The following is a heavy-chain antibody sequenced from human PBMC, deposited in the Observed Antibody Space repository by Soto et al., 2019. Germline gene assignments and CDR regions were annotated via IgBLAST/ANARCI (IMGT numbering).Heavy chain of an antibody. V-gene: IGHV3-30*18. CDR3: AKDYLAHYYGSGSENWFDP. D-gene: IGHD3-10*01. J-gene: IGHJ5*02. Sequence: GGSLRLSCAASGFTFSSYGMHWVRQAPGKGLEWVAVISYDGSNKYYADSVKGRFTISRDNSKNTLYLQMNSLRAEDTAVYYCAKDYLAHYYGSGSENWFDPWGQGTLVTVSS. CDR2: ISYDGSNK. CDR1: GFTFSSYG.